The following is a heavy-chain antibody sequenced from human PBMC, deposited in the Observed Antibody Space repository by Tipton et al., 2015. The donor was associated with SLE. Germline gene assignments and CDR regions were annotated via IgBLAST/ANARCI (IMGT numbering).Heavy chain of an antibody. V-gene: IGHV4-31*03. J-gene: IGHJ6*04. CDR2: ITYSGHT. CDR3: ARLQYIFGGMDV. Sequence: TLSLTCTVSGGPLNHGGYYWNYIRQHPGEGLEWIGHITYSGHTLYNPSLQSRVTISVDTSKNQFSLKLTSVTAADTAVYYCARLQYIFGGMDVWGEGTTVTVSS. CDR1: GGPLNHGGYY. D-gene: IGHD3-3*01.